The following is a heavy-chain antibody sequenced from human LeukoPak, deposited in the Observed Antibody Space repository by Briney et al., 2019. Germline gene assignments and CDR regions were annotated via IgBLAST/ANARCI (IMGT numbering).Heavy chain of an antibody. V-gene: IGHV3-30*03. D-gene: IGHD3-10*01. J-gene: IGHJ4*02. CDR1: GFTFSSYG. Sequence: GGSLRLSCAASGFTFSSYGIHWVRQAPGKGLEWVAVISYDGSNKYYADSVRGRFTISRDNSKNTLYLQMNSLRAEDTAVYYCARTPDGADYWGQGTLVTVSS. CDR2: ISYDGSNK. CDR3: ARTPDGADY.